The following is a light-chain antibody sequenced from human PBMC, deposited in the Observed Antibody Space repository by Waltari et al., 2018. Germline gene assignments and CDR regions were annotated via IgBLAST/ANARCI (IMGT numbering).Light chain of an antibody. J-gene: IGLJ1*01. Sequence: QSALTQPASVSGSPGQSITISCTGTSSDVGGFNYVPWYQQHPGKAPKLMIYEVSNRPSGVSSRFSGSKSGNTASLTISGLQAEDESDYYCSSFTSSSVYVFGTGTKVTVL. CDR3: SSFTSSSVYV. CDR2: EVS. V-gene: IGLV2-14*01. CDR1: SSDVGGFNY.